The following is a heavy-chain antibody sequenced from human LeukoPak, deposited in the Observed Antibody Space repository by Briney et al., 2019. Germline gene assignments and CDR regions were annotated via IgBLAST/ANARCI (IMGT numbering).Heavy chain of an antibody. J-gene: IGHJ4*02. V-gene: IGHV3-30*03. D-gene: IGHD3-16*01. CDR3: AIGESGGAPGDY. CDR2: ISYDGSNK. Sequence: GGSLRLSCVASGFTFSTYGMSWVRQAPGKGLEWVAVISYDGSNKYYADSVKGRFTISRDNSKNTLYLQMNSLRAEDTAVYYCAIGESGGAPGDYWGQGTLVTVSS. CDR1: GFTFSTYG.